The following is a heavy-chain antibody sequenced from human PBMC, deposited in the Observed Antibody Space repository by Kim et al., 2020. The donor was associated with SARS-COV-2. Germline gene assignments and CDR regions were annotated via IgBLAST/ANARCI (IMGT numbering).Heavy chain of an antibody. Sequence: GGSLRLSCAASGFTFSSYSMNWVRQAPGKGLEWVSYISSSSSTIYYADSVKGRFTISRDNAKNSLYLQMNSLRAEDTAVYYCARVTYYYDISGYSALVPFDYWGQGTLVTVSS. V-gene: IGHV3-48*01. CDR1: GFTFSSYS. CDR2: ISSSSSTI. CDR3: ARVTYYYDISGYSALVPFDY. J-gene: IGHJ4*02. D-gene: IGHD3-22*01.